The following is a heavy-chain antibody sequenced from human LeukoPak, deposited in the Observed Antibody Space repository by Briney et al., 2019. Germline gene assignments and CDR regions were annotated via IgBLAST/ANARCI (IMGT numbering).Heavy chain of an antibody. CDR1: RGSVSSYP. V-gene: IGHV4-4*07. J-gene: IGHJ3*02. D-gene: IGHD1-14*01. CDR2: IHGSGST. CDR3: AREAGRNFNAFDI. Sequence: SETLSVTCTVSRGSVSSYPWNWIRQPAGKGLEYIGRIHGSGSTNYNPSLMGRVTMSVDSSKNQISLRLTSVTAADTAVYFCAREAGRNFNAFDIWGQGTMVTV.